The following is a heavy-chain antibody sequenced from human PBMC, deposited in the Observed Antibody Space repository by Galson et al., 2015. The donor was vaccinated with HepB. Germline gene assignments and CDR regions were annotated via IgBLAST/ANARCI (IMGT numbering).Heavy chain of an antibody. CDR2: ISYDGSNK. D-gene: IGHD1-1*01. J-gene: IGHJ4*02. V-gene: IGHV3-30*04. Sequence: SLRLSCAASGFTFSSYAMHWVRQAPGKGLEWVAVISYDGSNKYYADSVKGRFTISRDNSKNTLYLQMNSLRAEDTAVYYCARDQESAGTTAFLDYWGQGTLVTVSS. CDR3: ARDQESAGTTAFLDY. CDR1: GFTFSSYA.